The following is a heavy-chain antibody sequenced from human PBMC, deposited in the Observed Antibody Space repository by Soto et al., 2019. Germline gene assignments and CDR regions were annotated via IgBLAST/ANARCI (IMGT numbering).Heavy chain of an antibody. J-gene: IGHJ4*02. CDR1: GFTFSSYA. V-gene: IGHV3-30-3*01. Sequence: LRLSCAASGFTFSSYAMHWVRQAPGKGLEWVAVISYDGSNKYYADSVKGRFTISGKNSKNTLNLHMNSLRAEDTAVYYCASERGYIVVVTSTALHYWGQGTLVTVSS. D-gene: IGHD2-21*02. CDR2: ISYDGSNK. CDR3: ASERGYIVVVTSTALHY.